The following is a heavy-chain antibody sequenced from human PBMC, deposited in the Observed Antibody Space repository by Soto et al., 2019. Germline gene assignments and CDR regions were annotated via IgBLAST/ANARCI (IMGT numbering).Heavy chain of an antibody. J-gene: IGHJ5*02. D-gene: IGHD6-13*01. Sequence: QVQLQESGPGLVKPSETLSLTCTVSGGSISSYHWSWIRQPPGKGLEWIGYIYYSGSTKYNPSLKSRVTISVDTSKNQFSLKLSSVTAADTAVYFCARAQSRGYSSWFDPWGQETLVTVSS. CDR3: ARAQSRGYSSWFDP. CDR1: GGSISSYH. V-gene: IGHV4-59*01. CDR2: IYYSGST.